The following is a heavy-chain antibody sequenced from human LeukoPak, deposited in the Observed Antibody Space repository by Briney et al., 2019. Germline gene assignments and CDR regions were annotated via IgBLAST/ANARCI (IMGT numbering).Heavy chain of an antibody. CDR1: GFTFSNVW. J-gene: IGHJ4*02. Sequence: AGGSLRLSCVVSGFTFSNVWMDWVRQAPGKGLEWVGQIKSKTDGGATDYAAPVKGRFTISRDDSKAAVYLQMNSLKTEETAVYYCTTEKWAHPSVWGQGTLVTVSS. V-gene: IGHV3-15*01. CDR2: IKSKTDGGAT. CDR3: TTEKWAHPSV. D-gene: IGHD1-26*01.